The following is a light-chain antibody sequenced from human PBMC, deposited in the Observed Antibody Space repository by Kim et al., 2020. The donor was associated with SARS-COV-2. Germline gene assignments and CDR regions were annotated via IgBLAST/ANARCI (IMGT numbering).Light chain of an antibody. CDR1: SSDVGGYNY. CDR3: SSYTSSSTPWV. CDR2: DVS. J-gene: IGLJ3*02. V-gene: IGLV2-14*03. Sequence: QSALTRPASVSGSPGQSITISCTGTSSDVGGYNYVSWYQQHPGKAPKLMIYDVSNRPSGVSNRFSGSKSGNTASLTISGLQAEDEADYYCSSYTSSSTPWVFGGGTQLTVL.